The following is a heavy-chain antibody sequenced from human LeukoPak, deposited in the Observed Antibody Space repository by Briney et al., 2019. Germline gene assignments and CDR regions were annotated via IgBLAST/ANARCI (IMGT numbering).Heavy chain of an antibody. D-gene: IGHD6-19*01. J-gene: IGHJ5*02. V-gene: IGHV1-46*01. CDR1: GYTFTSYY. CDR3: ARGGSSGWYLGGPYNWFDP. Sequence: ASVKVSCKASGYTFTSYYMYWVRQAPGQGLEWMGIINPSGDNTNYAQKFQGRVTITADKSTSTAYMELSSLRSEDTAVYYCARGGSSGWYLGGPYNWFDPWGQGTLVTVSS. CDR2: INPSGDNT.